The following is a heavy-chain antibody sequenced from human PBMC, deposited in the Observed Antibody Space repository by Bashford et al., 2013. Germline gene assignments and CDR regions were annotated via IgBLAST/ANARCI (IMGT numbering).Heavy chain of an antibody. CDR2: INSDGSST. D-gene: IGHD3-10*01. V-gene: IGHV3-74*01. CDR1: GFTFSSYW. CDR3: ARGPVRGY. Sequence: GGSLRLSCAASGFTFSSYWMHWVRQAPGKGLVWVSHINSDGSSTSYADSVKGRFTISRDSAKNSLYLQMNSLRADDTAVYYCARGPVRGYWGQGTLVTVSS. J-gene: IGHJ4*02.